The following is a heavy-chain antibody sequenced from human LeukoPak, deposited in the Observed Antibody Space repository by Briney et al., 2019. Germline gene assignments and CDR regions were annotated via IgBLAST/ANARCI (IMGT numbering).Heavy chain of an antibody. Sequence: PSETLSLTCTVSGGSISSGSYYWSWIRQPAGKGLEWIGRIYTSGSTNYHPSLKSRVTISVDTSKNQFSLKLSSVTAADTAVYYCARAMRFDHYYDSSGYFTWTNWFDPWGQGTLVTVSS. CDR3: ARAMRFDHYYDSSGYFTWTNWFDP. D-gene: IGHD3-22*01. CDR2: IYTSGST. V-gene: IGHV4-61*02. J-gene: IGHJ5*02. CDR1: GGSISSGSYY.